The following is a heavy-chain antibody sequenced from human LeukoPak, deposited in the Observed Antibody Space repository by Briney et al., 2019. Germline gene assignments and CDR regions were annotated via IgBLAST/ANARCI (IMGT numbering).Heavy chain of an antibody. D-gene: IGHD3-22*01. CDR3: AKDGNWHYDSSGYSYYFDY. J-gene: IGHJ4*02. CDR2: ISGSGGST. CDR1: GFTFSSYG. V-gene: IGHV3-23*01. Sequence: AGGSLRLSCAASGFTFSSYGMSWVRQAPGKGLEWVSAISGSGGSTYYADSVKGRFTISRDNSKNTLYLQMNSLRAEDTAVYYCAKDGNWHYDSSGYSYYFDYWGQGTLVTVSS.